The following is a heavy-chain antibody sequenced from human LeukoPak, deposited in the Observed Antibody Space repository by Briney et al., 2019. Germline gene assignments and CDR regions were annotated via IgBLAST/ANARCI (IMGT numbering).Heavy chain of an antibody. Sequence: SETLSLTCTVSGGSISSYYWSWIRQPPGKGLEWIGYIYYSGSTNYNPSLKSRVTISVDTSKNQFSLKLSSATAADTAVYYCARGALGYYYDSSGHPHYFDYWGQGTLVTVSS. CDR1: GGSISSYY. CDR2: IYYSGST. D-gene: IGHD3-22*01. CDR3: ARGALGYYYDSSGHPHYFDY. J-gene: IGHJ4*02. V-gene: IGHV4-59*01.